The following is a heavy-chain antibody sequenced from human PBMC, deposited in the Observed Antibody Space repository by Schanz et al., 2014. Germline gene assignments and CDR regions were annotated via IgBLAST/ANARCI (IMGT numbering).Heavy chain of an antibody. CDR3: AKESEIGGVVGTSMSGDLHH. CDR1: GFTFSSYA. CDR2: ISGSGSST. D-gene: IGHD1-1*01. J-gene: IGHJ1*01. V-gene: IGHV3-23*01. Sequence: EVQLLESGGGLVQPGGSLRLSCAASGFTFSSYAMTWVRQAPGKGLDWVSAISGSGSSTYYADSVKGRFTISRDNSKRALYLQMNNLRAKDTAVYFCAKESEIGGVVGTSMSGDLHHWGQGTLVTVSS.